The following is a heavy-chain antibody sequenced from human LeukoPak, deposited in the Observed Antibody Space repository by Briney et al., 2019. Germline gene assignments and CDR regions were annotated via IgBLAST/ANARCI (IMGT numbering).Heavy chain of an antibody. CDR1: GGSISSGGYY. CDR3: ARAMGILTGYTI. D-gene: IGHD3-9*01. V-gene: IGHV4-30-2*01. CDR2: IYHSGST. Sequence: PSQTLSLTCTVSGGSISSGGYYWSWIRQPPGKGLEWIGYIYHSGSTYYNPSLKSRVTISVDRSKNQFSLKLSSVTAADTAVYYCARAMGILTGYTIWGQGTLVTVSS. J-gene: IGHJ4*02.